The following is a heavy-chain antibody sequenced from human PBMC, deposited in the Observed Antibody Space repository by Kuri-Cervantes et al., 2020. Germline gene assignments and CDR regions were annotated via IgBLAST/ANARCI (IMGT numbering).Heavy chain of an antibody. D-gene: IGHD3-3*01. CDR1: GGSFSGYY. CDR3: ARGSPQLRTRFLESGYYYMYV. J-gene: IGHJ6*03. Sequence: SETLSLTCAVYGGSFSGYYWSWIRQPPGKGLEWIGEINHSGSTNYNPSLKSRVTISVDTSKNQFSLKLSSVPAADTAVYYCARGSPQLRTRFLESGYYYMYVWGNGTTVTVSS. V-gene: IGHV4-34*01. CDR2: INHSGST.